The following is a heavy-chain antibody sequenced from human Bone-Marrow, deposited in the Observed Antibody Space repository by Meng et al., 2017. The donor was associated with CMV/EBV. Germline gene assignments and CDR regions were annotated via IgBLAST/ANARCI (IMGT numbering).Heavy chain of an antibody. J-gene: IGHJ4*02. V-gene: IGHV3-64*02. D-gene: IGHD4-17*01. Sequence: GESLKISCAASGFTFSNYAMHWVRQAPGRGLECVSTISDDGGRTYYADSVKGRFTISRDNSKNTLYLQMGSLRAEDMAVYYCARGPGDFDYWGQGTLVTVSS. CDR2: ISDDGGRT. CDR3: ARGPGDFDY. CDR1: GFTFSNYA.